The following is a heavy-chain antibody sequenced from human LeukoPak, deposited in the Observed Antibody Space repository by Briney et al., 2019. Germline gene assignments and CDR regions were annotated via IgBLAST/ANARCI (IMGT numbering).Heavy chain of an antibody. D-gene: IGHD3-22*01. CDR2: INHSGST. CDR3: ARDLYYYDSSGYYQQRFDY. Sequence: SETLSLTCAVYGGSFSNYYWSWIRQPPGKGLEWIGEINHSGSTNYNPSLKSRVTISVDTSKNQFSLKLSSVTAADTAVYYCARDLYYYDSSGYYQQRFDYWGQGTLVTVSS. J-gene: IGHJ4*02. V-gene: IGHV4-34*01. CDR1: GGSFSNYY.